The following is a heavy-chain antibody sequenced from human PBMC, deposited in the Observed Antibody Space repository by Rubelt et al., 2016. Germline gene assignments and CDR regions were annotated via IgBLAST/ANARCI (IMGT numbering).Heavy chain of an antibody. D-gene: IGHD1-26*01. Sequence: QLQLQESGPGLVTPSETLSLTCSVSGGSVGSNTFHWGWTRQPPGKGLEWIGAIYYTGNIYYSTRSLSCRATLSLDTSRNQCSLKLTSVTAADTAVYFCTRYPNGRADIWGQGTLVTVSA. CDR1: GGSVGSNTFH. CDR3: TRYPNGRADI. CDR2: IYYTGNI. V-gene: IGHV4-39*01. J-gene: IGHJ4*02.